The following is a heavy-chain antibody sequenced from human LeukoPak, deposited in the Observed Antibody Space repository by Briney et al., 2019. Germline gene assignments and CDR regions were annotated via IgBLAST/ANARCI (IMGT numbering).Heavy chain of an antibody. CDR1: GGSISNYY. Sequence: SETLSLTCTVSGGSISNYYWSWIRQPPGKGLEWIGHIYYSGSTNYNPSLKSRVTILVDTSKIQFSLKLNSVTAADTAVYYCARGRSLSIYYFDFWGQGTLVTVSS. CDR3: ARGRSLSIYYFDF. CDR2: IYYSGST. V-gene: IGHV4-59*01. J-gene: IGHJ4*02. D-gene: IGHD3-10*01.